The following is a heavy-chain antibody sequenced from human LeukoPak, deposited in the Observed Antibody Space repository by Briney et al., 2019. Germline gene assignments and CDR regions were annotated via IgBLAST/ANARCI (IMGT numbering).Heavy chain of an antibody. D-gene: IGHD6-19*01. Sequence: PGGSLRLSCAASGFAFGSYAINWVRQAPGKGLEWVSAISGSGGSTHYADSVKGRFTISRDNSRDTLYLQMNSLRAEDTAVYYCAKEMAGRGTFDYWGQGTLVTVSS. V-gene: IGHV3-23*01. J-gene: IGHJ4*02. CDR1: GFAFGSYA. CDR2: ISGSGGST. CDR3: AKEMAGRGTFDY.